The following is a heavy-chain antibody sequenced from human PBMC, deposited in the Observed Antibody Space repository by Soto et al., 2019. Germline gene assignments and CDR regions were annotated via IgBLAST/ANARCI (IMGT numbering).Heavy chain of an antibody. Sequence: QVQLVQSGAEVRRPGASVKVSCKASGYTFASYGISWVRQAPGQGLEWMGWISAYNGNTNYAHKLQGRVTMTTETCTTTAYMELRSLRSDDTAVYYCARAVGYSYGFDYWGQGTLVTVSS. CDR2: ISAYNGNT. CDR3: ARAVGYSYGFDY. V-gene: IGHV1-18*01. D-gene: IGHD5-18*01. CDR1: GYTFASYG. J-gene: IGHJ4*02.